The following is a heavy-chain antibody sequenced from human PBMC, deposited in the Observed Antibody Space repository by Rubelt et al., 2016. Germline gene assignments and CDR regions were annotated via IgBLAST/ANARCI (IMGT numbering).Heavy chain of an antibody. CDR3: AGRPPLKGMQGLERLRVVLAFDF. V-gene: IGHV4-34*08. Sequence: VQLVESGGGLVQPGGSLRLSCAASGFTFSTFGISWIRQPPGKGLEWIGEINHSGSTNYNPSLKSRVTISVDTSKNQFSLKLTSVTAADTAVYYCAGRPPLKGMQGLERLRVVLAFDFWGQGTTVTVSS. CDR2: INHSGST. CDR1: GFTFSTFG. J-gene: IGHJ6*02. D-gene: IGHD6-19*01.